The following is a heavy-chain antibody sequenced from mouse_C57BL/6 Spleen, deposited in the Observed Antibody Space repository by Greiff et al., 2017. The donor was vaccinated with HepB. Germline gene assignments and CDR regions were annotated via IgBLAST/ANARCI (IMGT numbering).Heavy chain of an antibody. D-gene: IGHD1-1*01. V-gene: IGHV1-55*01. Sequence: QVQLKQPGAELVKPGASVKMSCKASGYTFTSYWITWVKQRPGQGLEWIGDIYPGSGSTNYNEKFKSKATVTVYTSSSTAYMQLSSLTSEDSAVYYCARYYYYGSSSWYFDVWGTGTTVTVSS. J-gene: IGHJ1*03. CDR2: IYPGSGST. CDR3: ARYYYYGSSSWYFDV. CDR1: GYTFTSYW.